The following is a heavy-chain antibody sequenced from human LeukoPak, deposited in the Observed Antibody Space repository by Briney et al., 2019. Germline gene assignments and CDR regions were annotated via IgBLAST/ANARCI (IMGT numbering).Heavy chain of an antibody. J-gene: IGHJ4*02. V-gene: IGHV1-18*01. CDR2: ISVCNGNT. CDR1: GYTFTTYG. Sequence: GPSVTVSSTASGYTFTTYGIKWVRQAPGQGLEWMGWISVCNGNTNSIQKLQGRVTLPTATSTSTAYMELRSLTSDDTAVYYFARDRGYSSGWSDFDYWGQGTLVTVSS. CDR3: ARDRGYSSGWSDFDY. D-gene: IGHD6-19*01.